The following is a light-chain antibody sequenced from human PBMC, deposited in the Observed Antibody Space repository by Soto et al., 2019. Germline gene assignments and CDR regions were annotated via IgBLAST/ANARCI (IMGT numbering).Light chain of an antibody. J-gene: IGLJ1*01. CDR3: SSYTSSSTYV. CDR2: EVT. V-gene: IGLV2-14*01. Sequence: QSALTQPASVSGSPGQSITIACTGAVGDVGGYDYVSWYQHHPRKAPEVMIYEVTNRPSGVSNRFSGSKSGNTASLTISGLLAEDEADYYCSSYTSSSTYVFGTGTKVTVL. CDR1: VGDVGGYDY.